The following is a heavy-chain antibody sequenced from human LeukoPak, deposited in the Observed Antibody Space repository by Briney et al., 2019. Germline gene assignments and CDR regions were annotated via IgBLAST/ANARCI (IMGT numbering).Heavy chain of an antibody. D-gene: IGHD6-13*01. J-gene: IGHJ4*02. V-gene: IGHV4-59*12. CDR2: IYYSGST. CDR3: ARRTGIGSDPEEDY. CDR1: GGSISSYY. Sequence: SETLSLTCTVSGGSISSYYWSWIRQPLGKGLEWIGYIYYSGSTNYNPSLKSRVTISVDTSKNQFSLKLSSVTAADTAVYYCARRTGIGSDPEEDYWGQGTLVTVSS.